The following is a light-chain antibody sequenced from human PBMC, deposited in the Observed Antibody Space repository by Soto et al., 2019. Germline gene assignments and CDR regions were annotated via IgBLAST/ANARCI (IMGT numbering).Light chain of an antibody. J-gene: IGKJ1*01. V-gene: IGKV1-5*01. CDR1: QSINTW. CDR3: QQYNSFSLT. CDR2: DAS. Sequence: DIQMTQSPSTLSASVGDRVTITCRASQSINTWLAWYQQKPGKAPKLLISDASSLKSGVPSRFSGSGSGTEFTLTISSLQPDDLSAYYCQQYNSFSLTFGQGTKVDIK.